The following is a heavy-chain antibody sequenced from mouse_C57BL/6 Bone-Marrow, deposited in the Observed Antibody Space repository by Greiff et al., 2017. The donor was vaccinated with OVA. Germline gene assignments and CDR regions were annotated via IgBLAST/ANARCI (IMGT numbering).Heavy chain of an antibody. J-gene: IGHJ3*01. V-gene: IGHV1-53*01. CDR2: INPSNGGT. D-gene: IGHD1-1*01. Sequence: QVQLQQPGTELVKPGASVKLSCKASGYTFTSYWMHWVKQRPGQGLEWIGNINPSNGGTNYNEKFKSKATLTVDKSSSTAYMQLSSLTSEDSAVYYCAREGVYYYGSSLAWFAYWGQGTLVTVSA. CDR1: GYTFTSYW. CDR3: AREGVYYYGSSLAWFAY.